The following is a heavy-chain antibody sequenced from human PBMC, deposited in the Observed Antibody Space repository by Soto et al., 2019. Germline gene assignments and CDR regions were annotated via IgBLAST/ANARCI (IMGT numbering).Heavy chain of an antibody. J-gene: IGHJ5*02. V-gene: IGHV4-39*01. D-gene: IGHD2-15*01. CDR2: IYYSGST. CDR3: ARLTWSSSAAATGWFAP. CDR1: GGSIRSSGYY. Sequence: QLQLQESGPGLVKPSETLSLTCTVSGGSIRSSGYYWGWIRQPPGKGLEWIGSIYYSGSTYYNPSLKSRVTISVDTSNNQFSLTLPSVTAAASAVYYCARLTWSSSAAATGWFAPWGQGTLVTVSS.